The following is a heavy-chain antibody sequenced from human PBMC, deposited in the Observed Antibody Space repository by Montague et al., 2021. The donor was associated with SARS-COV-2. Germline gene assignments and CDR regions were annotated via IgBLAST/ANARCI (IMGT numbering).Heavy chain of an antibody. CDR3: VRDPAPSGSGTFYDY. V-gene: IGHV4-59*02. J-gene: IGHJ4*02. D-gene: IGHD1-26*01. CDR2: VYYSRSS. CDR1: GDSVSHDF. Sequence: SETLSLTCTVSGDSVSHDFWTWIRQPPGKGLEWIGYVYYSRSSSYNPSLRCRVSIAVDTSKNQFSLRLSTATTADTAIYYCVRDPAPSGSGTFYDYWGQGTLVAVSS.